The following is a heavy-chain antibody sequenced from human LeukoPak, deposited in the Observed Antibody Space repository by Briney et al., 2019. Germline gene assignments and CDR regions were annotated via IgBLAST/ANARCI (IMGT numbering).Heavy chain of an antibody. D-gene: IGHD1-7*01. V-gene: IGHV5-51*01. Sequence: GESLKISCNGSGYSFSKFWIGWVRQMPGKGLEWMGIIYPGDSDTRYSPSLQGQVTISVDKSITTAYVQWSSLKASDSAMYYCAREGTTGGYYDYWGQGTLVTVSS. CDR2: IYPGDSDT. CDR3: AREGTTGGYYDY. CDR1: GYSFSKFW. J-gene: IGHJ4*02.